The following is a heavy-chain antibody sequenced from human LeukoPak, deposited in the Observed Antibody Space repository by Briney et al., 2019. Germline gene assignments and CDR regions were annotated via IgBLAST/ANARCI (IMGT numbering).Heavy chain of an antibody. CDR2: IKQDGSEK. V-gene: IGHV3-7*04. CDR3: ARGGITIFGVVIIENFDY. Sequence: PGGSLRLSCAPSGFTFSSYWMSWVRQAPGKGRGWVANIKQDGSEKFYVDSVKGRFTLSRDNAKTSLYLQMNSLRAEDTAVYYCARGGITIFGVVIIENFDYWGQGTLVTVSS. CDR1: GFTFSSYW. D-gene: IGHD3-3*01. J-gene: IGHJ4*02.